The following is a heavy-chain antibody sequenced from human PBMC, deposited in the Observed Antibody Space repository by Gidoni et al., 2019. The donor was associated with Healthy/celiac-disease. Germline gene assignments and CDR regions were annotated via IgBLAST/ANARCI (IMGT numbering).Heavy chain of an antibody. Sequence: QVQLVESGGGVVQPGRSLRLSCAASGFTFSSYGMHWVRQAPGKGLEWVAVIWYDGSNKYYADSVKGRFTISRDNSKNTLYLQMNSLRAEETAVYYCARDHSGSWYYGMDVGGQGTTVTVSS. CDR2: IWYDGSNK. CDR3: ARDHSGSWYYGMDV. J-gene: IGHJ6*02. D-gene: IGHD1-26*01. V-gene: IGHV3-33*01. CDR1: GFTFSSYG.